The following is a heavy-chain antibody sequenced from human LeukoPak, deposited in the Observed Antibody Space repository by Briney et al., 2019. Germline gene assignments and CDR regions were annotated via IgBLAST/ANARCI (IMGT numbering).Heavy chain of an antibody. D-gene: IGHD2/OR15-2a*01. CDR2: IYPGDCDT. CDR1: GYYFTTYW. Sequence: LGASLKISCKASGYYFTTYWNDWVRQMPGKGLGLVGIIYPGDCDTRYSPSFQGQVTTSADKSITTAYLQWSSLKASDTAMYYCARGGLVRSTTFYFDYWGQGTLVTVSS. V-gene: IGHV5-51*01. CDR3: ARGGLVRSTTFYFDY. J-gene: IGHJ4*02.